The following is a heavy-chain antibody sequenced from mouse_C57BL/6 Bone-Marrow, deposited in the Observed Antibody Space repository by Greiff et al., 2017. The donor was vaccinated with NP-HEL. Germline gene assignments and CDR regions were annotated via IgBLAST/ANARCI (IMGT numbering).Heavy chain of an antibody. J-gene: IGHJ2*01. Sequence: QVQLQQSGAELVRPGASVTLSCKASGYTFTDYEMHWVKQTPVHGLEWIGAIDPETGGTAYNQKFKGKAILTADKSSSTAYMELRSLTSEDSAVYYCTKRGYYYGSSCENDYWGQGNTLTVSS. CDR2: IDPETGGT. CDR3: TKRGYYYGSSCENDY. V-gene: IGHV1-15*01. CDR1: GYTFTDYE. D-gene: IGHD1-1*01.